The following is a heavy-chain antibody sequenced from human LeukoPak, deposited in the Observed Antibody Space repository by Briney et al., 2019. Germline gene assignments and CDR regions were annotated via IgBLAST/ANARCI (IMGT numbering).Heavy chain of an antibody. CDR3: SLGYCSSTSCYGIHYYYYYGMDV. CDR2: IIPIFGTA. Sequence: SVKVSCKASGGTFSSYAISWVRQAPGQGLEWMGGIIPIFGTASYAQKFQGRVTITADESTSTAYMELSSLRSEDTAVYYCSLGYCSSTSCYGIHYYYYYGMDVWGQGTTVTVSS. J-gene: IGHJ6*02. V-gene: IGHV1-69*01. CDR1: GGTFSSYA. D-gene: IGHD2-2*01.